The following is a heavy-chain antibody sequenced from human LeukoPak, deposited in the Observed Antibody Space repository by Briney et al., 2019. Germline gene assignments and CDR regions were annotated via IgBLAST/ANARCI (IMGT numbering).Heavy chain of an antibody. CDR1: GFTFDDYA. J-gene: IGHJ3*02. Sequence: PGGSLRLSCAASGFTFDDYAMHWVRQAPGKGLEWVSGISWNSGSIGYADSVKGRFTISRDNAKNSLYLQMNSLRAEDMALYYCAKDMSVEWIQTNGAFDIWGQGTMVTVSS. CDR2: ISWNSGSI. CDR3: AKDMSVEWIQTNGAFDI. D-gene: IGHD5-18*01. V-gene: IGHV3-9*03.